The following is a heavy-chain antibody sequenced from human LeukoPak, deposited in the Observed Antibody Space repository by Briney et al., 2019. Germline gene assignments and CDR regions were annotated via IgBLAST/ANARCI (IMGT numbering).Heavy chain of an antibody. V-gene: IGHV3-23*01. Sequence: QAGGSLRLSCAASGFTFNNHAMRWVRQAPGKGLEWVSPISATAGTTYYADSVKGRFTVSRDNCKNSLSLQMNSLKAEDTSIYDVAKDQRVGDSSTITCYRRLRGYYCMDAWGQGTTVTVSS. CDR2: ISATAGTT. CDR3: AKDQRVGDSSTITCYRRLRGYYCMDA. CDR1: GFTFNNHA. J-gene: IGHJ6*02. D-gene: IGHD3-22*01.